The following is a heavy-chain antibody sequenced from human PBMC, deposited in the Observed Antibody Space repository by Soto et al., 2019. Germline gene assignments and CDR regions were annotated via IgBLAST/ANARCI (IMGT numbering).Heavy chain of an antibody. CDR1: GGSVSSGSYY. CDR3: ARAVTMIPDY. V-gene: IGHV4-61*01. Sequence: QVQLQESGPGLVKPSETLSLTCTVSGGSVSSGSYYWSWIRQPPGKGLEWIGYIYYSGSTNYNPSLKSRVNISVDTSKNRFSLKLSAVTAADTAVYYCARAVTMIPDYWGQGTLVTVSS. D-gene: IGHD3-22*01. CDR2: IYYSGST. J-gene: IGHJ4*02.